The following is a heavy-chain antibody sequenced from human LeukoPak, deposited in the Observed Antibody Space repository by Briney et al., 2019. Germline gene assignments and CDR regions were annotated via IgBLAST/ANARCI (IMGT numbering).Heavy chain of an antibody. V-gene: IGHV3-23*01. Sequence: GGSLRLSCAASGFNFDDYTMHWVRRAPGKGLEWVSCISGSGGSTLYTDSVKGRFTISRDNSKNTLYLQMSSLRAEDTAVYYCARSLGYCSSTLSCYYAMDVWGQGTTVTVSS. J-gene: IGHJ6*02. CDR1: GFNFDDYT. D-gene: IGHD2-2*01. CDR3: ARSLGYCSSTLSCYYAMDV. CDR2: ISGSGGST.